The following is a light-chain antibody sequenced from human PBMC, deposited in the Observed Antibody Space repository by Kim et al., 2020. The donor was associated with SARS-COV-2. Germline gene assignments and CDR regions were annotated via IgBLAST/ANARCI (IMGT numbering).Light chain of an antibody. CDR2: DVS. Sequence: GQSITISCTGTSRDVGGYNSVSWYQQHPGTAPTLMIYDVSNRPSGVSNRFSGSKSGNPASLTISGLQAEDEADYYCSSYTSSIPYVFGTGTKVTVL. J-gene: IGLJ1*01. CDR3: SSYTSSIPYV. V-gene: IGLV2-14*03. CDR1: SRDVGGYNS.